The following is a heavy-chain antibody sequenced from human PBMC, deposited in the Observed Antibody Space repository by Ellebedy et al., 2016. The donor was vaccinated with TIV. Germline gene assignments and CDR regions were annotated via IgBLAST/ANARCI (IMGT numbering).Heavy chain of an antibody. J-gene: IGHJ6*03. CDR1: GFTFSSYG. D-gene: IGHD3-3*01. CDR3: AKSGPLRFLEWLLWDYYMDV. V-gene: IGHV3-30*18. CDR2: ISYDGSNK. Sequence: GGSLRLSXAASGFTFSSYGMHWVRQAPGKGLEWVAVISYDGSNKYYADSVKGRFTISRDNSKNTLYLQMNSLRAEDTVVYYCAKSGPLRFLEWLLWDYYMDVWGKGTTVTVSS.